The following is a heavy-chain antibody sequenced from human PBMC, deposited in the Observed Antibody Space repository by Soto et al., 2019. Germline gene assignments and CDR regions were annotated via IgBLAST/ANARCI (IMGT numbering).Heavy chain of an antibody. D-gene: IGHD3-22*01. CDR3: VRGSFGYYPQNHY. Sequence: PGGSLRLSCTTSGFSFGDYAMTWVRQAPGKGLEWVGFIRNPGYGGTTEYATSVKGRFIISRDDSMSSAYLQLNSLKVDDSAVYYCVRGSFGYYPQNHYWGPGTQVTVSS. CDR1: GFSFGDYA. V-gene: IGHV3-49*04. CDR2: IRNPGYGGTT. J-gene: IGHJ4*02.